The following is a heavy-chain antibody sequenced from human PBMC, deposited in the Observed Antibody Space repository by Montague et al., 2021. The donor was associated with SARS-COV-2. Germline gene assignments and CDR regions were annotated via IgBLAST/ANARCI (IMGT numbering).Heavy chain of an antibody. CDR1: GDSVSSNTAT. D-gene: IGHD2-15*01. J-gene: IGHJ3*02. V-gene: IGHV6-1*01. Sequence: CAISGDSVSSNTATWSWIRQSPSRGLEWLGRTYYRSEWYHDYAISLKSRITINPDTSKNQFSLQLSSVAPEDTAVFYCARTTTRMLYPENAFDIWGQGTMVTVSS. CDR2: TYYRSEWYH. CDR3: ARTTTRMLYPENAFDI.